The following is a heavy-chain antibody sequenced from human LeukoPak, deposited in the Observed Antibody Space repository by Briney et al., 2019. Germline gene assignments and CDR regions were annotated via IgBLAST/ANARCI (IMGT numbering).Heavy chain of an antibody. CDR3: ARAPFGRSRWELLSGDFDY. Sequence: GGSLRLSCAASGFTFSSYGMHWVRQAPGKGLEWVAIIWYDGSNEYYPDSVKGRFTISRDNAKNSLYLQMNSLRAEDTAVYYCARAPFGRSRWELLSGDFDYWGQGTLVTVSS. CDR1: GFTFSSYG. V-gene: IGHV3-33*01. J-gene: IGHJ4*02. CDR2: IWYDGSNE. D-gene: IGHD1-26*01.